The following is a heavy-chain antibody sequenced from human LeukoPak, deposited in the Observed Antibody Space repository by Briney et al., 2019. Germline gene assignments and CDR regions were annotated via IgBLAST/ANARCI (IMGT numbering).Heavy chain of an antibody. CDR1: GGTFSSYA. D-gene: IGHD6-13*01. V-gene: IGHV1-69*05. Sequence: GASVKVSCKASGGTFSSYAISWVRQAPGQGLEWMGRIIPIFGTANYAQKFQGRVTITTDESTSTVYMQLSSLTSEYTAVYYCAREDRSYSSSWYNPYNWFDPWGQGTLVTVSS. CDR3: AREDRSYSSSWYNPYNWFDP. J-gene: IGHJ5*02. CDR2: IIPIFGTA.